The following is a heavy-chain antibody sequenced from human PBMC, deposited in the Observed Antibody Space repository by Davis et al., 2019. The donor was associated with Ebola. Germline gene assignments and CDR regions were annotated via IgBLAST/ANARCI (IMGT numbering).Heavy chain of an antibody. D-gene: IGHD4/OR15-4a*01. CDR2: INPDSGGS. J-gene: IGHJ4*02. V-gene: IGHV1-2*02. Sequence: ASVKVSCKASGYTFSAHYIHWFQQAPGQGLEWMVYINPDSGGSRNAEKFQGRVTMATDTSISTVYMELNSLRSDDTAIYYCARDLGYHANYLAAYWGQGTLVTVSS. CDR1: GYTFSAHY. CDR3: ARDLGYHANYLAAY.